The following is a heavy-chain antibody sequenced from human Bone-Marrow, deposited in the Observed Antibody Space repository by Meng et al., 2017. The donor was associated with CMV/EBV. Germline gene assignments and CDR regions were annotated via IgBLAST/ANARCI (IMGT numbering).Heavy chain of an antibody. D-gene: IGHD3-3*01. CDR2: INPNSGGT. V-gene: IGHV1-2*02. J-gene: IGHJ5*02. Sequence: ASVKVSCKASGYTFTGYYMHWVRQAPGQGLEWMVWINPNSGGTNYAQKCQGRVTMTRDTSISKAYMELSRLRSDDTAVYYFSRDAQDYDFWSGYYTPLATWGQGKLVTVAS. CDR3: SRDAQDYDFWSGYYTPLAT. CDR1: GYTFTGYY.